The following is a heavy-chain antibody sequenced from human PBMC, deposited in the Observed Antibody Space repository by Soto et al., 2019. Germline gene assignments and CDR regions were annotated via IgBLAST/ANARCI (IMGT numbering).Heavy chain of an antibody. V-gene: IGHV4-31*03. CDR3: ARGLSVLRFLEWLLFDY. D-gene: IGHD3-3*01. CDR1: GGTISRGGYY. J-gene: IGHJ4*02. Sequence: SETLSLTCTVSGGTISRGGYYWSWIRQHPGKGLEWIGYIYYSGSTYYNPSLKSRVTISVDTSKNQFSLKLSSVTAADTAVYYCARGLSVLRFLEWLLFDYWGQGTLVTVSS. CDR2: IYYSGST.